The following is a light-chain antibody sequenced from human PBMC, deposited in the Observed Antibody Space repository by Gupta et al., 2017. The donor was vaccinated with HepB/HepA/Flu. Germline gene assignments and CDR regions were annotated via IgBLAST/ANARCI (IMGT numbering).Light chain of an antibody. CDR3: QQYDNLPLT. V-gene: IGKV1-33*01. J-gene: IGKJ4*01. CDR2: DAS. Sequence: DIQMTQSPSSLSASVGDRVTITCQASQDISNYLNWYQQKPGKAPKLLIYDASNLETGVPSRFSGSGPGTDFTFTISILQPEDIATYYCQQYDNLPLTFGGGTKVEIK. CDR1: QDISNY.